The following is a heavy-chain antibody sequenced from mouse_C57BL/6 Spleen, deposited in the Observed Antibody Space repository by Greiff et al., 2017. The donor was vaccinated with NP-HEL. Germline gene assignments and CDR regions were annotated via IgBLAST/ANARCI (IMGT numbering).Heavy chain of an antibody. J-gene: IGHJ4*01. CDR2: IYPGDGDT. CDR3: ASSGYYGSSNYYAMDY. Sequence: QVQLKESGPELVKPGASVKISCKASGYAFSSSWMNWVKQRPGKGLEWIGRIYPGDGDTNYNGKFKGKATLTADKSSSTAYMQLSSLTSEDSAVYFCASSGYYGSSNYYAMDYWGQGTSVTVSS. V-gene: IGHV1-82*01. D-gene: IGHD1-1*01. CDR1: GYAFSSSW.